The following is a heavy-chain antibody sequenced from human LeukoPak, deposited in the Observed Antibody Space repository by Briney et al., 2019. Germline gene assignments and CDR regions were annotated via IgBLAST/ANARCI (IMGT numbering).Heavy chain of an antibody. CDR1: GFTFDDYG. Sequence: GGSLRLSCAASGFTFDDYGMSWVRQAPGKGLELVASISSSSSYIYYADSVKGRFTISRDNAKNSLYLQMNSLRTEDTAVYYCAREVMVVAATTFWYFDLWGRGTLVTVSS. V-gene: IGHV3-21*01. CDR3: AREVMVVAATTFWYFDL. J-gene: IGHJ2*01. CDR2: ISSSSSYI. D-gene: IGHD2-15*01.